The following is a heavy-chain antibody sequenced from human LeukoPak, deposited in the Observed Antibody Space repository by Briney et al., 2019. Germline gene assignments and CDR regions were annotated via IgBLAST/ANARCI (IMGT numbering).Heavy chain of an antibody. J-gene: IGHJ4*02. V-gene: IGHV3-9*01. CDR3: AKGSEGYYYDSSGYSDY. D-gene: IGHD3-22*01. CDR1: GFTFDDYA. CDR2: ISWNSGSI. Sequence: PGRSLRLSCAASGFTFDDYAMHWVRQAPGKGLEWVSGISWNSGSIGYADSVKGRFTISRDNAKNSLYLQMNSLRAEDTALYYCAKGSEGYYYDSSGYSDYWGQGTLVTVSS.